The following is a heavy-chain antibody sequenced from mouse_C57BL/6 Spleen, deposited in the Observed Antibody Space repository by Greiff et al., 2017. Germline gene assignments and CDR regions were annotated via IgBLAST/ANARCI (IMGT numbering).Heavy chain of an antibody. CDR2: IDPSDSDT. CDR1: GYTFTSYW. CDR3: AIYGYGYFDY. Sequence: QVQLQQPGAELVKPGASVKVSCTASGYTFTSYWMHWVKQRPGQGLEWIGRIDPSDSDTNYNQKFKGKATLTVDKSSSTAYMQLSSLTSDDSAVYYCAIYGYGYFDYGGQGTTLPVSS. V-gene: IGHV1-74*01. D-gene: IGHD2-2*01. J-gene: IGHJ2*01.